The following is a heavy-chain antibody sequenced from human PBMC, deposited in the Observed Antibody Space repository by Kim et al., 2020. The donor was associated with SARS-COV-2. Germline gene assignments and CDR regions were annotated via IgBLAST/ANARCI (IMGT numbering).Heavy chain of an antibody. J-gene: IGHJ3*02. CDR2: IYYSGST. V-gene: IGHV4-39*01. D-gene: IGHD3-9*01. CDR1: GGSISSSSYY. CDR3: ARQGRYFLRLGAFDI. Sequence: SETLSLTCTVSGGSISSSSYYWGWIRQPPGKGLEWIGSIYYSGSTYYNPSLKSRVTISVDTSKNQFSLKLSSVTAADTAVYYCARQGRYFLRLGAFDIWGEGPMVTVFS.